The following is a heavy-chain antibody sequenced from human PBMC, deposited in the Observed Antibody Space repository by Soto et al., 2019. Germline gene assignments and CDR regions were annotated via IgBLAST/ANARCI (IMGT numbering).Heavy chain of an antibody. CDR2: IYYSGGT. CDR1: GGSISSYY. D-gene: IGHD1-1*01. V-gene: IGHV4-59*12. Sequence: PSETLSLTCTVSGGSISSYYWSWIRQPPGKGLEWIGYIYYSGGTNYNPSLKSRVTISVDTSKNQFSLMMSSVTAADTALYYCARVERGTATTVVDAFDIWGPGTMVTVSS. J-gene: IGHJ3*02. CDR3: ARVERGTATTVVDAFDI.